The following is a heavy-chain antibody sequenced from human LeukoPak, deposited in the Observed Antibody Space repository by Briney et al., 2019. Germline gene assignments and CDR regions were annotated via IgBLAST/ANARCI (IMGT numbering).Heavy chain of an antibody. V-gene: IGHV4-59*01. Sequence: SETLSLTCTVSGGSISRYSWSWIRQPPGKGLEWIGYVYYSGSTNYNPSLKSRVTISVDTSKNQFSLKLSSVTAADTAVYYCARDGGDYDTGSWFDPWGQGTLVTVSS. J-gene: IGHJ5*02. CDR1: GGSISRYS. CDR2: VYYSGST. D-gene: IGHD4-17*01. CDR3: ARDGGDYDTGSWFDP.